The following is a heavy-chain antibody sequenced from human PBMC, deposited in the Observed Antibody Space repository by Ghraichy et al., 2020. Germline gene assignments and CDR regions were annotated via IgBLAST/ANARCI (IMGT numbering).Heavy chain of an antibody. CDR2: INHSGST. CDR3: ARVPTFYYDSSGYPH. CDR1: GGSFSGYY. D-gene: IGHD3-22*01. J-gene: IGHJ4*02. Sequence: SETLSLTCAVYGGSFSGYYWSWIRQPPGKGLEWIGEINHSGSTNYNPSLKSRVTISVDTSKNQFSLKLSSVTAADTAVYYCARVPTFYYDSSGYPHWGQGTLVTVSS. V-gene: IGHV4-34*01.